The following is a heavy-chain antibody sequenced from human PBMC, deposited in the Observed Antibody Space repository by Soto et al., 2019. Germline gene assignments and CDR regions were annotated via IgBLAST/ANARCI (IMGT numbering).Heavy chain of an antibody. V-gene: IGHV3-74*01. Sequence: EVQLVESGGGLVQPGGSLRLSCAASGFTFSSYWMHWVRQAPGKGLVWVSRINSDGSSTSYADSVKGRFTISRDNAKNTVYLQMNSLRAEDTAVYYCARAHDYNYYYFDYWGQGTLVTVSS. J-gene: IGHJ4*02. CDR1: GFTFSSYW. D-gene: IGHD4-4*01. CDR2: INSDGSST. CDR3: ARAHDYNYYYFDY.